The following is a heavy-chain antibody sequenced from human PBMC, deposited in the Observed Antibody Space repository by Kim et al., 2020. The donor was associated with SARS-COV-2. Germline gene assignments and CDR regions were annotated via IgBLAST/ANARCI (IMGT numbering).Heavy chain of an antibody. Sequence: GGSLILSCAASGFTFSNAWMSWVRQAPGKGLEWVGRIKSKTDGGKTDYAAPVKGRFTISRDDSKNTPYLQMNTLKTEDTAVYYCTTGDCSSPSCYGPYY. CDR2: IKSKTDGGKT. V-gene: IGHV3-15*01. CDR3: TTGDCSSPSCYGPYY. J-gene: IGHJ6*01. CDR1: GFTFSNAW. D-gene: IGHD2-2*01.